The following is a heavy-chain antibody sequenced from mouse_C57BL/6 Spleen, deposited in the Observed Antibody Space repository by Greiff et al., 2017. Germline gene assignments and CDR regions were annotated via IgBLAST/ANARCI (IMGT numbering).Heavy chain of an antibody. Sequence: VQLQQPGTELVKPGASVKLSCKASGYTFTSYWMHWVKQRPGQGLEWIGNINPSNGGTNYNQKFKGKATLTVNKSSSTAYMELRSLTSEDSAVYYCAREGVTGYFDVWGTGTTVTVSS. J-gene: IGHJ1*03. CDR2: INPSNGGT. D-gene: IGHD2-1*01. V-gene: IGHV1-53*01. CDR3: AREGVTGYFDV. CDR1: GYTFTSYW.